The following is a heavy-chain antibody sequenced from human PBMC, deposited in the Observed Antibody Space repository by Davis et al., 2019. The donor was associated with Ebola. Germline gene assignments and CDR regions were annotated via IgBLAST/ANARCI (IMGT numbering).Heavy chain of an antibody. Sequence: GESLKISCAASGFTFSSYAMHWVRQAPGKGLEWVGRIKSKTDGGTTDYAAPVKGRFTISRDDSKNTLYLQMNSLKTEDTAVYYCTTFPITMIVVVLDYWGQGTLVTVSS. CDR3: TTFPITMIVVVLDY. J-gene: IGHJ4*02. D-gene: IGHD3-22*01. CDR1: GFTFSSYA. CDR2: IKSKTDGGTT. V-gene: IGHV3-15*07.